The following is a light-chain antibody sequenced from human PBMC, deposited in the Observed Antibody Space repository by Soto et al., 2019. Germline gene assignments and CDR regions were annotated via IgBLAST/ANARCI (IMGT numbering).Light chain of an antibody. CDR2: EVS. CDR1: SSDVGGYNY. V-gene: IGLV2-14*01. CDR3: SSYTSSSTLV. J-gene: IGLJ2*01. Sequence: QSALTQPASVSGSPGQSITISCTGTSSDVGGYNYVSWYQQHPGKAPKLMIYEVSNRPSGVSNRFSGSKSGNTASLTISGIHAEDEADYYCSSYTSSSTLVFGGGTKLTVL.